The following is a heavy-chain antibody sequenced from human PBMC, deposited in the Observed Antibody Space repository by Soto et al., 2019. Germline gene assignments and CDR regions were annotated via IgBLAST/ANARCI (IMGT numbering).Heavy chain of an antibody. Sequence: GGSLRLSCAASGFTFSSYAMHCVRQAPGKGLEWVAVISYDGSNKYYADSVKGRFTISRDNSKNTLYMQMNSLRAEDTAVYYCARDGGIAVAGLHFEYWGQGTLVTVSS. D-gene: IGHD6-19*01. V-gene: IGHV3-30-3*01. CDR1: GFTFSSYA. CDR3: ARDGGIAVAGLHFEY. CDR2: ISYDGSNK. J-gene: IGHJ4*02.